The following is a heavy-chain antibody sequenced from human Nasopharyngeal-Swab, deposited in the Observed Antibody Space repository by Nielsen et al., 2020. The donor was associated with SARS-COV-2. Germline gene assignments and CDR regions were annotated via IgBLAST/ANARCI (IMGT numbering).Heavy chain of an antibody. J-gene: IGHJ4*02. CDR1: VFALRDYA. CDR3: TTDFYFDY. Sequence: GESLKTPCAASVFALRDYAMGERRQASGKGLGWVARIGDKDHNYATTYGASVQGRFTISRDDSKNTAFLQMDSLKTEDTALYYCTTDFYFDYWGQGTLVTVSS. V-gene: IGHV3-73*01. CDR2: IGDKDHNYAT.